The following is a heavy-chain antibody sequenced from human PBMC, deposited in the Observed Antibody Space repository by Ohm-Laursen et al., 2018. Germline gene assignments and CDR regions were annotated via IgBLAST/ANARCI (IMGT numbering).Heavy chain of an antibody. Sequence: TLSLTCAVYGGSFSGYYWSWIRQPPGKGLEWIGEINHTGSTNYNPSLKSRVTISVDTSKNQFSLKLSSVTAADTAVYYCARRANSAYPYYLDHWGQGTLVTVSS. CDR2: INHTGST. CDR1: GGSFSGYY. CDR3: ARRANSAYPYYLDH. D-gene: IGHD3-22*01. J-gene: IGHJ4*02. V-gene: IGHV4-34*01.